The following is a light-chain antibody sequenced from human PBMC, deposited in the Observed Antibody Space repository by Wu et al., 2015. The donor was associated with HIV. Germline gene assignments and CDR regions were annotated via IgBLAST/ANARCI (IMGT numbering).Light chain of an antibody. J-gene: IGKJ1*01. CDR1: QDISKY. Sequence: DIQMTQSPSSLSASVGDRVTITCRASQDISKYLAWYQQKPGNVPKLLIFAASTLQSGVPSRFSGSGSGTDFILTISRLQSEDVATYYCQKYNTAPWTFGQGTKVEMK. CDR2: AAS. V-gene: IGKV1-27*01. CDR3: QKYNTAPWT.